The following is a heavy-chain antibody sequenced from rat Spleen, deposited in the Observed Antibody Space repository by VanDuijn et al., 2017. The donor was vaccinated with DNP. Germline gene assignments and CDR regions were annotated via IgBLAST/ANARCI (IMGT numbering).Heavy chain of an antibody. J-gene: IGHJ2*01. CDR1: GFTFSAYY. CDR2: IGSPAYAP. CDR3: VRWNSGRFDY. Sequence: EVQLVESGGGLVQPGRSLKLSCAASGFTFSAYYMAWVRQAPAKGLEWVAYIGSPAYAPYYADSEKGRFTISRDNAKSTLYLQMNSLRSEDMATYYCVRWNSGRFDYWGQGVMVTVSS. D-gene: IGHD4-3*01. V-gene: IGHV5-22*01.